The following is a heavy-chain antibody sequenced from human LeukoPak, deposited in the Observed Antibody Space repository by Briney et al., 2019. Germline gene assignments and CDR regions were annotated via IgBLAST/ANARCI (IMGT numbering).Heavy chain of an antibody. D-gene: IGHD1-14*01. Sequence: PSETLSLTCTVSGGSISSYYWSWIRQPPGKGLEWIGYIYYSGSTNYNPSLKSRVTISVDTSKYQFSLKLSSVTAADTAVYYCARAQTAPNWFDPWGQGTLVTVSS. CDR2: IYYSGST. CDR1: GGSISSYY. V-gene: IGHV4-59*01. CDR3: ARAQTAPNWFDP. J-gene: IGHJ5*02.